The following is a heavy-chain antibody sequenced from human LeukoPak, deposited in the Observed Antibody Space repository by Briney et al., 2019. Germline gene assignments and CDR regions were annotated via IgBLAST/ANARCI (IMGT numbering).Heavy chain of an antibody. CDR1: GGSISSYY. CDR2: IHYSGST. J-gene: IGHJ4*02. D-gene: IGHD3-3*01. V-gene: IGHV4-59*01. CDR3: ARSSDFWSAYYYFDY. Sequence: SETLSLTCTVSGGSISSYYWSWIRQPPGKGLEWIGYIHYSGSTNYNPSLKSRVTISVDTSKNQFSLKLSSVTAADTAVYYCARSSDFWSAYYYFDYWGQGTLVTVSS.